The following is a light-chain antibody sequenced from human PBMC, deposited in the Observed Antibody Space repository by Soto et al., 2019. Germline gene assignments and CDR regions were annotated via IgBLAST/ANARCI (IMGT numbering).Light chain of an antibody. CDR1: SSDVGGYNF. J-gene: IGLJ2*01. Sequence: QSALTQPPSASGSPGQSVTISCTGTSSDVGGYNFVSWYQQHPGKAPKLLIFEVSKRPSGVPDRFSGSKSGNTAYLTVSGLQAEDEADYYCSSYAGSNSYVVFGGGTKLTVL. V-gene: IGLV2-8*01. CDR3: SSYAGSNSYVV. CDR2: EVS.